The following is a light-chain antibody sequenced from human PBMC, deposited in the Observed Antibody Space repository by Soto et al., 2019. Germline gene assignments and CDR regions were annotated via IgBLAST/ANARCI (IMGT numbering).Light chain of an antibody. CDR1: SSDVGGYNY. J-gene: IGLJ3*02. V-gene: IGLV2-14*01. CDR3: SSYTSSSTWV. CDR2: EVS. Sequence: QSVLTQPASVSGSPGQSITISCTGTSSDVGGYNYVSWYQQHPGKAPKLMIYEVSNRPSGVSNRFSGSKSGNTASLTISGLQAEDEAVYYCSSYTSSSTWVFGGGTKVTVL.